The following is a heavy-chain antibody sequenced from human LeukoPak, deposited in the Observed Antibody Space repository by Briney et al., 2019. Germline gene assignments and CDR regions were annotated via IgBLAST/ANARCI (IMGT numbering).Heavy chain of an antibody. D-gene: IGHD2-2*01. CDR3: ARNQDIVVVPAATRAFDI. V-gene: IGHV3-48*01. CDR2: ISSSSSTI. Sequence: GGSLRLSCAASGFTFSSYSMNWVRQAPGKGLEWVSYISSSSSTIYYADSVKGRSTISRDNAKNSLYLQMNSLRAKDTAVYYCARNQDIVVVPAATRAFDIWGQGTMVTVSS. J-gene: IGHJ3*02. CDR1: GFTFSSYS.